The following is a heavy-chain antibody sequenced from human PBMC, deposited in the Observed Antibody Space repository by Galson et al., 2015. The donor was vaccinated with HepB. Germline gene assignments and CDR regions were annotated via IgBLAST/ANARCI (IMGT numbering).Heavy chain of an antibody. CDR1: GFTFNDYY. CDR2: ISDSGTTI. Sequence: SLRLSCAASGFTFNDYYMSWVRQAPGKGLEWVSYISDSGTTIYYADSVKGRFTISRDNARNSLYLQMNSLRAEDTAVYYCARGNSGSYSPHFDYWGQGTLVTVSS. J-gene: IGHJ4*02. V-gene: IGHV3-11*01. CDR3: ARGNSGSYSPHFDY. D-gene: IGHD1-26*01.